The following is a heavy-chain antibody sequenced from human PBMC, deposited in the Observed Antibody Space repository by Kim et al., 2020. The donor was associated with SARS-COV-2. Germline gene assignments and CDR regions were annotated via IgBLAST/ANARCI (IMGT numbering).Heavy chain of an antibody. J-gene: IGHJ3*02. CDR3: AREKLTTVGDASEI. D-gene: IGHD4-17*01. Sequence: GVSLRLSCVASGFTFSTYEFNWVRQTPGKGLEWVSYIIGSGGVKFYADSVKGRFIVSRDNAKNSLYLQMNSLRVEDTAVYYCAREKLTTVGDASEIWGQGTMVTVSS. V-gene: IGHV3-48*03. CDR1: GFTFSTYE. CDR2: IIGSGGVK.